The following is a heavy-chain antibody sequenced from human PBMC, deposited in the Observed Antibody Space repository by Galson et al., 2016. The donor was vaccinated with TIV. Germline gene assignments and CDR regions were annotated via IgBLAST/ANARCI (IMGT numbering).Heavy chain of an antibody. V-gene: IGHV1-69*13. J-gene: IGHJ6*02. CDR1: GGTFSSFV. Sequence: SVKVSCKAPGGTFSSFVFNWVRQAPGQGLEWMGGITPLFGTTNYAQKFQGRVTITADESTSTVYMELSSLRSEDTAVYCCAKDRNTAFDTYSYYYGMDVWGQGTTVTVSS. D-gene: IGHD5-18*01. CDR2: ITPLFGTT. CDR3: AKDRNTAFDTYSYYYGMDV.